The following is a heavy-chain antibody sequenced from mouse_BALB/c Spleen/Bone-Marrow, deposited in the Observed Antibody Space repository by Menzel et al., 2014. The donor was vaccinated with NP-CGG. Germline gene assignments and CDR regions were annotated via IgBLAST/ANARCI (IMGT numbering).Heavy chain of an antibody. CDR3: ARHRYGFDY. V-gene: IGHV5-12-1*01. Sequence: EVQLVESGGDLVRPGGSLKLSCSASGFAFXSYDMSWVRQTPEKRLEWVAYISSGGGSTYYPDTVKGRYTISRDNAKNTLYLQMSSLKSEDTAMYYCARHRYGFDYWGQGTTLTVSS. J-gene: IGHJ2*01. CDR1: GFAFXSYD. D-gene: IGHD1-1*01. CDR2: ISSGGGST.